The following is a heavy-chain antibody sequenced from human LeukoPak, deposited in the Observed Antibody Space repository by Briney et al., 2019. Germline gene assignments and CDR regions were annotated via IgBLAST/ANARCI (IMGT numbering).Heavy chain of an antibody. D-gene: IGHD4-17*01. CDR2: INSDGITT. V-gene: IGHV3-74*01. Sequence: GGSLRLSCAASGFTFSSYWMHWVRQAPGKGLVWVSRINSDGITTSYADSVKGRSTISRDNAKNTLYLQMNSLRAEDTAVYYCARGNFVTTVTHAAFDIWGQGTMVTVSS. CDR3: ARGNFVTTVTHAAFDI. CDR1: GFTFSSYW. J-gene: IGHJ3*02.